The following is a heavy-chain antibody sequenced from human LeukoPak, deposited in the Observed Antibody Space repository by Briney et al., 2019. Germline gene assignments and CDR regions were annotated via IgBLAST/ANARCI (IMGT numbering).Heavy chain of an antibody. J-gene: IGHJ6*03. Sequence: GASVKVSCKASGYTFTSYGISWVRQAPGQGLEWMGWISAYNGNTNYAQKLQGRVTMTTDTSTSTAYMELRSLRSDDTAVYYCARDIVVVPANYYYYYMDVWGKGTTVTVSS. CDR2: ISAYNGNT. CDR1: GYTFTSYG. CDR3: ARDIVVVPANYYYYYMDV. V-gene: IGHV1-18*01. D-gene: IGHD2-2*01.